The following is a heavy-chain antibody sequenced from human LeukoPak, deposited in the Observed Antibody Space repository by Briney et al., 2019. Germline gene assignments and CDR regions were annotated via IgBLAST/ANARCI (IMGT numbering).Heavy chain of an antibody. J-gene: IGHJ3*02. CDR3: ARASTSSTSSSSPFDI. CDR1: GGSITTGIYY. V-gene: IGHV4-61*02. Sequence: SETLSLTCTVSGGSITTGIYYWIWIRQPAGKGLEWIGRIYTTGSTDYNPSLKSRVTMSVDTSKNQFSLKLTSVTVADTALYYCARASTSSTSSSSPFDIWGQGTMVTVSS. D-gene: IGHD2-2*01. CDR2: IYTTGST.